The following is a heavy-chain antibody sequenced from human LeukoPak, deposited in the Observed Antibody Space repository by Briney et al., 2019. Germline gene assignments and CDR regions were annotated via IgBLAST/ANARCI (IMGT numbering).Heavy chain of an antibody. J-gene: IGHJ4*02. CDR1: GFTFSTYA. Sequence: GGSLRLSCAASGFTFSTYAMSWVRRTPGKGLEWVSAITNGGGTTYYADSVKGRFTISRDNSKNTLYLQMNSLRAEDTAVYYCAKDPPILLWSFDYWGQGTLVTVSS. CDR2: ITNGGGTT. V-gene: IGHV3-23*01. CDR3: AKDPPILLWSFDY. D-gene: IGHD4-23*01.